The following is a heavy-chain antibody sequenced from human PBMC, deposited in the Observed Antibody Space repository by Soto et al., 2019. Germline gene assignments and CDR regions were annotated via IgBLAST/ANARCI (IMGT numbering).Heavy chain of an antibody. J-gene: IGHJ4*02. CDR1: GFTFSNYS. D-gene: IGHD5-18*01. CDR3: ARGGSYGHGFDY. V-gene: IGHV3-21*01. Sequence: EVQLVESGGGLVKPGGSLRLSCAASGFTFSNYSMNWVRQAPGKGLEWVSSISSSSSYIYYADSVKGRFTISRDNAKNSLYLQMNSLRAEDTAVYYCARGGSYGHGFDYWGQGTLVTVSS. CDR2: ISSSSSYI.